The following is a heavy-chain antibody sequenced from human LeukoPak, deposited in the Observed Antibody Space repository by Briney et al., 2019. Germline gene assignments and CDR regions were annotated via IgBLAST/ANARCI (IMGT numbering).Heavy chain of an antibody. V-gene: IGHV3-30-3*01. Sequence: GRSLRLSCAVSGFTFSGYAMHWVRQTPGKGLEWMAVISYDGSNEYYADSVKGRFTISRDNSKKTLYLQMNSLRAEDTAVYYCARASGWSQPYYLDHWGQGTLVTVSS. J-gene: IGHJ4*02. CDR2: ISYDGSNE. CDR1: GFTFSGYA. CDR3: ARASGWSQPYYLDH. D-gene: IGHD6-19*01.